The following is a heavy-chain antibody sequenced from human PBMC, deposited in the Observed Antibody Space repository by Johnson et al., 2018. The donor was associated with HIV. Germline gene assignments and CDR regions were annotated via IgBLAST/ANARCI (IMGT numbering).Heavy chain of an antibody. CDR1: GFTFSSYD. D-gene: IGHD3-10*01. Sequence: QVQLVESGGGVVQPGKSLRLSCAASGFTFSSYDMHWVRQAPGKGLEWVATISYDGNNKYYADSVKGRFTLSRDNSKNTLDLQMNSLTIEDTAVFYCAKTRMGGILDAFDLWGQGTMVIVS. CDR2: ISYDGNNK. V-gene: IGHV3-30*18. J-gene: IGHJ3*01. CDR3: AKTRMGGILDAFDL.